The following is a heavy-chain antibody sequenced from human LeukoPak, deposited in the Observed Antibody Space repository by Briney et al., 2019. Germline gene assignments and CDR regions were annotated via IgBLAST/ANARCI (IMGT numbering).Heavy chain of an antibody. D-gene: IGHD5-24*01. Sequence: PSETLSLTCTVSGYSISDGNYWGWIRQPPGKGLEWIGSIFHTGSTYDNPSLRSRVTTSVDTSKSQFSLSLNSVTAADTAVYYCARRRDGYNFGSFYFDYWGQGILVTVSS. CDR1: GYSISDGNY. CDR2: IFHTGST. V-gene: IGHV4-38-2*02. CDR3: ARRRDGYNFGSFYFDY. J-gene: IGHJ4*02.